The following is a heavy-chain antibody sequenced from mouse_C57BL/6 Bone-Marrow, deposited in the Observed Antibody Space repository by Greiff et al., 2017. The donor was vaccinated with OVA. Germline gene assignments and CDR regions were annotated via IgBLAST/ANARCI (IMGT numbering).Heavy chain of an antibody. CDR1: GYTFTSYW. CDR2: IDPSDSYT. D-gene: IGHD2-5*01. Sequence: QVQLQQPGAELVMPGASVKLSCKASGYTFTSYWMHWVKQRPGQGLEWIGEIDPSDSYTNYNQKFKGKSTLTVDKSSSTAYMQLSSLTSEDSAVYCCSRKEPYESNYDPWFAYWGQGTLVTVSA. V-gene: IGHV1-69*01. CDR3: SRKEPYESNYDPWFAY. J-gene: IGHJ3*01.